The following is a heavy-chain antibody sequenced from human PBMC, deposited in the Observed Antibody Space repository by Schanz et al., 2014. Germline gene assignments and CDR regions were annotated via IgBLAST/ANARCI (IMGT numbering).Heavy chain of an antibody. Sequence: EVQLVESGGGLVQPGGSLRLSCAASGFSVGNKYMNWVRQAPGKGLEWVSFIYIGGNTYYADSVKGRFTISRDNAKNSLYLQMNSLRAEDTAVYHCVSSGSYSSYASWGQGTLVTVSS. J-gene: IGHJ4*02. CDR2: IYIGGNT. V-gene: IGHV3-53*03. D-gene: IGHD3-10*01. CDR3: VSSGSYSSYAS. CDR1: GFSVGNKY.